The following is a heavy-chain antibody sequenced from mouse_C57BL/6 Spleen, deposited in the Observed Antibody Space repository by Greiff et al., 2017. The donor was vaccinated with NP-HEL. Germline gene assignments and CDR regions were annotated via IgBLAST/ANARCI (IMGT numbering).Heavy chain of an antibody. CDR2: ISNGGGST. Sequence: DVHLVESGGGLVQPGGSLKLSCAASGFTFSDYYMYWVRQTPEKRLEWVAYISNGGGSTYYPDTVKGRFTISRDNAKNTLYLQMSRLKSEDTAMYYCARGDGYLDYWGQGTTLTVSS. CDR3: ARGDGYLDY. D-gene: IGHD2-3*01. V-gene: IGHV5-12*01. J-gene: IGHJ2*01. CDR1: GFTFSDYY.